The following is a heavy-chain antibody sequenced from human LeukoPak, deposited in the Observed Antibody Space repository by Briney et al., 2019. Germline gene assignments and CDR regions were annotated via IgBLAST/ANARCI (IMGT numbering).Heavy chain of an antibody. CDR1: GYTFTGYY. J-gene: IGHJ6*03. CDR3: VTVGYCSGGSCYSGYYYYMDV. D-gene: IGHD2-15*01. Sequence: ASVKVSCKASGYTFTGYYMHWVRQAPGQGLEWMGWINPNSGGTNYAQKFQGRVTMTRDTSISTAYMELSSLRSEDTAVYYCVTVGYCSGGSCYSGYYYYMDVWGKGTTVTISS. CDR2: INPNSGGT. V-gene: IGHV1-2*02.